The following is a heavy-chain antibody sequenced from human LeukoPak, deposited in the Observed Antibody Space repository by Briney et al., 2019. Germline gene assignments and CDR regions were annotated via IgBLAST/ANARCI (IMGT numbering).Heavy chain of an antibody. D-gene: IGHD6-19*01. CDR3: ASKQYSSGWRSGGGAFDI. Sequence: SETLSLTCTVSGGSISSSSYYWGWIRQPPGKGLEWIGSIYYSGSTCYNPSLKSRVTISVDTSKNQFSLKLSSVTAADTAVYYCASKQYSSGWRSGGGAFDIWGQGTMVTVSS. J-gene: IGHJ3*02. V-gene: IGHV4-39*01. CDR2: IYYSGST. CDR1: GGSISSSSYY.